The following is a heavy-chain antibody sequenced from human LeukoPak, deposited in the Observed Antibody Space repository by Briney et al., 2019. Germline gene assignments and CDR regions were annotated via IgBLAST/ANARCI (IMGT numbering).Heavy chain of an antibody. Sequence: SETLSLTCTVSGGSISSYYWSWIRQPPGKGLEWIGYIYYSGSTNYNPSLKSRVTISVDTSKNQFSLKLSSVTAADTAVYYCARVYYYDSSGFNFDYWGQGTLVTVSS. CDR3: ARVYYYDSSGFNFDY. J-gene: IGHJ4*02. D-gene: IGHD3-22*01. CDR2: IYYSGST. CDR1: GGSISSYY. V-gene: IGHV4-59*01.